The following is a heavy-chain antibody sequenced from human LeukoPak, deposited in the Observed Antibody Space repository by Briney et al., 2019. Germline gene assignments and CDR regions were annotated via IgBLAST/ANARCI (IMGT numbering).Heavy chain of an antibody. V-gene: IGHV4-31*03. J-gene: IGHJ4*02. CDR2: IHYSGST. CDR3: ARGSRAEYTYGLYHY. Sequence: SQTLSLTCTVSGGSINTGDYYSSWIRQHPEKGLEWIGYIHYSGSTYYNPSLRSRVTISGDTSKNQFSLKLISVTAADTAVYYCARGSRAEYTYGLYHYWGQGTLVTVSS. CDR1: GGSINTGDYY. D-gene: IGHD5-18*01.